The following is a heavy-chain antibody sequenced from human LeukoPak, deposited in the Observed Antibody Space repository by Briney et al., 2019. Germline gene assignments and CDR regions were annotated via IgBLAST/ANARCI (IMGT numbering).Heavy chain of an antibody. J-gene: IGHJ6*03. V-gene: IGHV3-30*04. Sequence: TGGSLRLSCAASGFTLSSYAMHWVRQAPGKGLEWVAVISYDGSNKYYADSVKGRFTISRDNSKNTLYLQMNSLRAEDTAVYYCARGSDIVVVPAAMGPYYYMDVWGKGTTVTVSS. CDR1: GFTLSSYA. D-gene: IGHD2-2*01. CDR2: ISYDGSNK. CDR3: ARGSDIVVVPAAMGPYYYMDV.